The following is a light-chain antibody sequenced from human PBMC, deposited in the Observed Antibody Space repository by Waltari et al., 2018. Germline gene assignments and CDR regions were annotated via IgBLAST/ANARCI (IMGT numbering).Light chain of an antibody. V-gene: IGKV1-27*01. J-gene: IGKJ3*01. Sequence: QMTQSPPSLSASLGDRVTITCRASRDVCKYLAWYHQKPGKIPDLLVYGASTLQSGVPSRFSGSGSGADFTLTIIGLQPEDVGTYYCQNYDGAPLTFGPGTKVHFK. CDR2: GAS. CDR1: RDVCKY. CDR3: QNYDGAPLT.